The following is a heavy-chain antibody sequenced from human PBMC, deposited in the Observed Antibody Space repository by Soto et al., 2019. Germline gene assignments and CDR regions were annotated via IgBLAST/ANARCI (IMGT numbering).Heavy chain of an antibody. D-gene: IGHD4-17*01. Sequence: QVQLQESGPGLVKPSQTLSLTCTVSGGSISSGDYYWSWIRQPPGKGLEWIGYIYYSGSTYYNTSLKSRVTISGDTSKNRFSLKLSSVTAADTAVYYCARAVIEYTVGDYLDYWGQGTLVTVSS. CDR3: ARAVIEYTVGDYLDY. J-gene: IGHJ4*02. V-gene: IGHV4-30-4*01. CDR2: IYYSGST. CDR1: GGSISSGDYY.